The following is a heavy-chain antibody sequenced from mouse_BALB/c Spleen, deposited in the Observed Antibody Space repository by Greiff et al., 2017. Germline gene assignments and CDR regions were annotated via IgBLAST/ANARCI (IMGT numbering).Heavy chain of an antibody. CDR2: IWGDGST. CDR3: ARDPSTDYYAMDY. J-gene: IGHJ4*01. V-gene: IGHV2-6-7*01. D-gene: IGHD4-1*02. CDR1: GFSLTGYG. Sequence: VMLVESGPGLVAPSQSLSITCTVSGFSLTGYGVNWVRQPPGKGLEWLGMIWGDGSTDYNSALKSRLSISKDNSKSQVFLKMNSLQTDDTARYYCARDPSTDYYAMDYWGQGTSVTVSS.